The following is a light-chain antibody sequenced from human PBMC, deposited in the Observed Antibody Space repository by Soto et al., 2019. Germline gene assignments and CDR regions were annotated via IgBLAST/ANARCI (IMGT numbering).Light chain of an antibody. V-gene: IGKV4-1*01. Sequence: IVLTQSPDSLSVSLGESATIKGKASHTSVYSSDTKTSISWYQQTPVQPHKLLFYCASTRESGIPDRFSGSGSGTHCARTITSLQAAEVEVYYCQQYYSSPPTFSQATKVEIK. J-gene: IGKJ1*01. CDR1: HTSVYSSDTKTS. CDR3: QQYYSSPPT. CDR2: CAS.